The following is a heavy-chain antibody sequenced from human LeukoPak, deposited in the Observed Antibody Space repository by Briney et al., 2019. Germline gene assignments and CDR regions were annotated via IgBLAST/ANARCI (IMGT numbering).Heavy chain of an antibody. D-gene: IGHD6-19*01. CDR3: ARAGRQIAVAGTESY. J-gene: IGHJ4*02. CDR1: GESFSAYF. V-gene: IGHV4-34*01. CDR2: IDHRGSS. Sequence: SETLSLTCAVHGESFSAYFWSWIRHVPGKGLEWIGEIDHRGSSNYNPPLKSRATISVDTSKNQFSLKLSSVTAADTAVYYCARAGRQIAVAGTESYWGQGTLVTVSS.